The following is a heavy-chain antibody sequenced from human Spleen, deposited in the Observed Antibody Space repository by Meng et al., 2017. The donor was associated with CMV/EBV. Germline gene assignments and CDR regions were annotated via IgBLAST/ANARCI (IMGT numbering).Heavy chain of an antibody. J-gene: IGHJ4*02. Sequence: PCKASGVTSSCFTISVVRQAPGQGLEWMGGIIPMLGTTNYAQRFQGRATIKTDESTTTAYMELSSLTSEDTAVYYCAGGNYLASFDYWGQGTLVTVSS. D-gene: IGHD1-26*01. CDR3: AGGNYLASFDY. V-gene: IGHV1-69*16. CDR1: GVTSSCFT. CDR2: IIPMLGTT.